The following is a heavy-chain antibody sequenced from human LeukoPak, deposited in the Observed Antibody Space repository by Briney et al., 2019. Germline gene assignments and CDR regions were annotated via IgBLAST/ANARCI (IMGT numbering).Heavy chain of an antibody. V-gene: IGHV3-7*01. CDR1: GFTFSSYW. CDR3: ARAGHDYGDYRLLDY. D-gene: IGHD4-17*01. Sequence: GGSLRLSCAASGFTFSSYWMSWVRQAPGKGLEWVANIKQDGSEKYYVDSVKGRFTISRDNAKNSLYLQMNSLRAEDTAVYYCARAGHDYGDYRLLDYWGQGTLVTVSS. J-gene: IGHJ4*02. CDR2: IKQDGSEK.